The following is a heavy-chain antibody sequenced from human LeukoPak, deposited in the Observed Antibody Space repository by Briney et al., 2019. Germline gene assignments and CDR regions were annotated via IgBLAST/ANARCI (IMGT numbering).Heavy chain of an antibody. V-gene: IGHV3-7*01. Sequence: AGGSLRLSCAASGFTFSSYWMSWVRQAPGKGLEWVANIKQDGSEKYYVDSVKGRFTISRDNAKNSLYLQMNSLRAEDTAVYYCARNPRLIWDLYFDYWGQGTLVTVSS. CDR2: IKQDGSEK. D-gene: IGHD3-16*01. CDR1: GFTFSSYW. J-gene: IGHJ4*02. CDR3: ARNPRLIWDLYFDY.